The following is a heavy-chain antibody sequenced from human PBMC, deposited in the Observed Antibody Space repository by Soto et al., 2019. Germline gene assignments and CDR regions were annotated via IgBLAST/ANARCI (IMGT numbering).Heavy chain of an antibody. CDR1: GFTFSNYW. D-gene: IGHD1-26*01. J-gene: IGHJ4*02. CDR2: INNDGSRT. Sequence: EVQVVESGGALVQPGGSLRLSCAASGFTFSNYWMHWVRQVPGEGLVWVSSINNDGSRTWYADSVRGRIAMSRDNARNLVYLQTNSLRAEDTAVYYCGTTFEYWGQGALVTVSS. V-gene: IGHV3-74*01. CDR3: GTTFEY.